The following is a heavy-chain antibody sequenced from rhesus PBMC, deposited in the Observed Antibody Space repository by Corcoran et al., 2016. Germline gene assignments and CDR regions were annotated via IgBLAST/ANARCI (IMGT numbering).Heavy chain of an antibody. Sequence: QVQLQESGPGLVKPSETLFLTCAVSGGSIRSGYYYWSWIRQPPGKGLVWIGYITYSETTSYNPDLKSRVTISRDTAKNQFSLKLSSVTAADTAVYYWARDARWLANYGLDSWGQGVVVTVSS. CDR2: ITYSETT. J-gene: IGHJ6*01. CDR1: GGSIRSGYYY. CDR3: ARDARWLANYGLDS. V-gene: IGHV4-122*02. D-gene: IGHD6-37*01.